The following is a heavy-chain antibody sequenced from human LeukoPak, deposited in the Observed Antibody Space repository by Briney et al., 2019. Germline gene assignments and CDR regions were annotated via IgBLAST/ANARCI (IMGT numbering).Heavy chain of an antibody. Sequence: GGSLRLSCAASGFTVSSNYMSWVRQAPGKGLEWASVIYSGGSTYYADAEKGRFTISRHNSKNTLYLQMNSLRAEDTAVYYCARMAGDYDILTGYSPSGAFDIWGQGTMVTVSS. D-gene: IGHD3-9*01. J-gene: IGHJ3*02. CDR3: ARMAGDYDILTGYSPSGAFDI. CDR1: GFTVSSNY. CDR2: IYSGGST. V-gene: IGHV3-53*04.